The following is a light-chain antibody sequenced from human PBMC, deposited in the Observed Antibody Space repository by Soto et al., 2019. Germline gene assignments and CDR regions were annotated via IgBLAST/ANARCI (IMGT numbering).Light chain of an antibody. CDR1: QSISSW. CDR2: DAS. V-gene: IGKV1-5*01. Sequence: DIQMTQSPSTLSASVGDRVTITCRASQSISSWLAWYQQKPGKAPKLLIYDASSLESGVPSRFSGNGSDTEFTLTINNLQPDDFATYHCQQYNRYSLTFGGGTKVDIK. J-gene: IGKJ4*01. CDR3: QQYNRYSLT.